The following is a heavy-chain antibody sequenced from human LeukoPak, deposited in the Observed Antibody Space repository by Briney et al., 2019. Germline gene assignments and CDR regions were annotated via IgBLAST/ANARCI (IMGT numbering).Heavy chain of an antibody. D-gene: IGHD4-17*01. V-gene: IGHV3-21*06. Sequence: PGGSLRLSCAASGFTFSSYTMNWVRQAPGKGLDWVSSISSSSNYIFYADSVKGRFTISRDNAKNSLYLQMNSLRAEDTAVYYCARASGDYLVDYWGQGTLVTVSS. J-gene: IGHJ4*02. CDR2: ISSSSNYI. CDR3: ARASGDYLVDY. CDR1: GFTFSSYT.